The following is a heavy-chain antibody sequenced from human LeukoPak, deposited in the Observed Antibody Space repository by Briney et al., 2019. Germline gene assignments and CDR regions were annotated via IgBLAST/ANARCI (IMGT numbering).Heavy chain of an antibody. CDR2: ISGSGDRT. CDR3: AKERSSGWAFDY. J-gene: IGHJ4*02. D-gene: IGHD6-19*01. CDR1: GFTFSNYA. V-gene: IGHV3-23*01. Sequence: GGSLRLSCAASGFTFSNYAMSWVRQAPGKGLEWVSGISGSGDRTHYADSVEGRFTISRDNSKNTLYLQVKSMRAEDTALYYCAKERSSGWAFDYWGQGTLVTVSS.